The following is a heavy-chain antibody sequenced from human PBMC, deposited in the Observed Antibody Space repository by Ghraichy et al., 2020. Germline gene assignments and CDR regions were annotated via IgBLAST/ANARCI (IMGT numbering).Heavy chain of an antibody. V-gene: IGHV5-10-1*01. D-gene: IGHD2-2*01. CDR2: IDPSDSYT. Sequence: GESLNISCKGSGYSFTSYWISWVRQMPGKGLEWMGRIDPSDSYTNYSPSFQGHVTISADKSISTAYLQWSSLKASDTAMYYCARRSGTSLDGVEYYYYYMDVWGKGTTVTVSS. CDR3: ARRSGTSLDGVEYYYYYMDV. CDR1: GYSFTSYW. J-gene: IGHJ6*03.